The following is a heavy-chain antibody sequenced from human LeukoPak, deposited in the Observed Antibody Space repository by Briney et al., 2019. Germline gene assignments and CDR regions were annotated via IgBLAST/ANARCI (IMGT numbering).Heavy chain of an antibody. CDR3: ARGALTSNSRGVFDY. Sequence: PGGSLRLSCAASGFTFSSYWMHWVRQAPGKGLVWVSRINSDGSSTSYADSVKGRFTISRDNAKNTLYLQMNSLRAEDTAVYYCARGALTSNSRGVFDYWGQGTLVTVSS. D-gene: IGHD3-10*01. J-gene: IGHJ4*02. V-gene: IGHV3-74*01. CDR2: INSDGSST. CDR1: GFTFSSYW.